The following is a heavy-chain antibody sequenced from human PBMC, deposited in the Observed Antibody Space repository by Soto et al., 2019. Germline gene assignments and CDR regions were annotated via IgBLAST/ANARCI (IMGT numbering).Heavy chain of an antibody. CDR1: GYTFSSNG. J-gene: IGHJ5*02. CDR2: ISTFNGNA. V-gene: IGHV1-18*04. Sequence: QVQLVQSGAEVKKPGASVKVSCKASGYTFSSNGVSWVRQAPGQGLEWMGWISTFNGNAHYAQKFQGRVTMTTDTSTKTANMERGSLNSDDTAVYKWARQNANTIRWYDNGAQETLVTVSS. CDR3: ARQNANTIRWYDN.